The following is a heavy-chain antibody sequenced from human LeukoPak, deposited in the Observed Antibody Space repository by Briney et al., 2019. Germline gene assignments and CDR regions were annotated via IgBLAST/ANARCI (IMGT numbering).Heavy chain of an antibody. CDR2: ISDIGSST. CDR3: AKVSSSWQPYYFDY. D-gene: IGHD6-13*01. Sequence: GGSLRLSCAASGFTFSSYAMSWVRQAPGKGLEWVSAISDIGSSTYYADSVKGRFTISRDNSKNTLYLQINSLSAEDTALYYCAKVSSSWQPYYFDYWGQGTLVTVSS. V-gene: IGHV3-23*01. J-gene: IGHJ4*02. CDR1: GFTFSSYA.